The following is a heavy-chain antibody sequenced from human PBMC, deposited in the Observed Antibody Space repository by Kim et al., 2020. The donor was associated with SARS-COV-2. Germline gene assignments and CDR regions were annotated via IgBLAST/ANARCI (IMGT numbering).Heavy chain of an antibody. CDR3: ASHSGIAAAGTWYFDL. CDR2: IYSGGSST. V-gene: IGHV3-23*03. D-gene: IGHD6-13*01. Sequence: GGSLRLSCAASGFTFSSYAMSWVRQAPGKGLEWVSVIYSGGSSTYYADSVKGRFTISRDNSKNTLYLQMNSLRAEDTAVYYCASHSGIAAAGTWYFDLWG. J-gene: IGHJ2*01. CDR1: GFTFSSYA.